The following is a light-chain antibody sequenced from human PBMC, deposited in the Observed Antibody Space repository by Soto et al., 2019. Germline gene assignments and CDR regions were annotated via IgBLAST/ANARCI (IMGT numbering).Light chain of an antibody. CDR2: RAS. CDR1: QDISNY. J-gene: IGKJ2*01. Sequence: DIPMSQSPSSLSASVGDRVTITCQASQDISNYLNWYQHKPGKAPKLLIFRASNFETGVPSRFSGGGSGTQFTFTISSLQPEDIATYYCQQYDNLPSYTFGPGTKLEIK. V-gene: IGKV1-33*01. CDR3: QQYDNLPSYT.